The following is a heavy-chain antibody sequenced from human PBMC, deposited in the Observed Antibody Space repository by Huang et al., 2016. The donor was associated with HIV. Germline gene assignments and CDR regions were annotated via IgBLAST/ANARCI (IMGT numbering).Heavy chain of an antibody. J-gene: IGHJ4*02. CDR3: ARGGTYNTRGWYFDY. CDR2: IYTSGST. Sequence: QVQLQESGPRLVKPSQTLSLTCAVSGDSINSDNYYWSWIRQPAGKGLEWIGPIYTSGSTNYHPSLKGRVTMSVEPSKNQFSLKLNSVTASDTAIFYCARGGTYNTRGWYFDYWGQGTLVPVSS. CDR1: GDSINSDNYY. V-gene: IGHV4-61*09. D-gene: IGHD1-20*01.